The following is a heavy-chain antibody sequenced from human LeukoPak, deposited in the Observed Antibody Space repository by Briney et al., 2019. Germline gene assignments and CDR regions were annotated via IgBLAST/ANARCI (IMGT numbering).Heavy chain of an antibody. D-gene: IGHD3-10*01. J-gene: IGHJ3*02. CDR2: INHSGST. CDR3: ARGLDYYGSGSYDGLGAFDI. V-gene: IGHV4-34*01. Sequence: SETLSLTCAVYGGSFSGYYWSWIRQPPGKGLEWIGGINHSGSTNYNPSLKSRVTISVDTSKNQFSLKLSSVTAADTAVYYCARGLDYYGSGSYDGLGAFDIWGQGTMVTVSS. CDR1: GGSFSGYY.